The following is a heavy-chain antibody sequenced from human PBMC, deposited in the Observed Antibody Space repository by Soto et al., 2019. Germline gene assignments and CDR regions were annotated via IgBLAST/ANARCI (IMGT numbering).Heavy chain of an antibody. CDR2: ISYDGSNK. Sequence: GGSVRLSCAASGFTFSSYAMHWVRQAPGKGLEWVAVISYDGSNKYYADSVKGRFTISRDNSKNTLYLQMNSLRAEDTAVYYCARDQGCSSTSCYTPGGMDVWGQGTTVTVSS. V-gene: IGHV3-30-3*01. CDR1: GFTFSSYA. J-gene: IGHJ6*02. CDR3: ARDQGCSSTSCYTPGGMDV. D-gene: IGHD2-2*02.